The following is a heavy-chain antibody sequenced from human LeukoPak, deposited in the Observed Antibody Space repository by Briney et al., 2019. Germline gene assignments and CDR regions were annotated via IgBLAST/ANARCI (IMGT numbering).Heavy chain of an antibody. J-gene: IGHJ6*03. CDR1: GYTFTGYY. CDR2: INPNSGGT. CDR3: ARDHSAIGPHPGNYYYYMDV. V-gene: IGHV1-2*02. Sequence: ASVTVSCTAYGYTFTGYYMHWVRQAPGQGLEWMGWINPNSGGTNYAQKIQGRVTITRDTSISTAYMELSRLRSDDTAVYYCARDHSAIGPHPGNYYYYMDVWGKGTTVTISS.